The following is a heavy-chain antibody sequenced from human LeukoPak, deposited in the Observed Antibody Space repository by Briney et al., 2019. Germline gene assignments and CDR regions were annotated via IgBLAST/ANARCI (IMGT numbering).Heavy chain of an antibody. J-gene: IGHJ5*02. CDR2: INRDGSST. CDR1: GFTVSSYW. V-gene: IGHV3-74*01. CDR3: ARGSIPAAIVNRSNWFDP. Sequence: GGSLRLSCAASGFTVSSYWMHWVRQAPGKGLVWVSRINRDGSSTSYADSVKGRFTISRDNAKNTLYLQMNSLRAEDTAVYYCARGSIPAAIVNRSNWFDPWGQGTLVTVSS. D-gene: IGHD2-2*01.